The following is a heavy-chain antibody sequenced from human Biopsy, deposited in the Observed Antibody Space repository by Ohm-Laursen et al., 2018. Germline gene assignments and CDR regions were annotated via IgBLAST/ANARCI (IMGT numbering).Heavy chain of an antibody. CDR2: ISGSGVTK. V-gene: IGHV3-11*01. CDR3: ATDGAGSYNEN. Sequence: SLRLSCTASGFTFGDYYMSWIRQAPGKGLERLSYISGSGVTKMYADSVKGRFTVSRENAKNSLYLEMNNLTVEDTAVYYCATDGAGSYNENWGQGTLVSVSS. D-gene: IGHD3-10*01. CDR1: GFTFGDYY. J-gene: IGHJ4*02.